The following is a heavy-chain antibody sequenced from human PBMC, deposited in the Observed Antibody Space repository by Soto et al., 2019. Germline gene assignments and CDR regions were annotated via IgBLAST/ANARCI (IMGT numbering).Heavy chain of an antibody. D-gene: IGHD1-1*01. CDR3: AMGYPDHAEGRYGMDV. CDR2: IIPIFGTA. Sequence: QVQLVQSGAEVKKPGSSVKVSCKASGGTFSSYAISWVRQAPGQGLEWMGGIIPIFGTANYAQKFQGRVTITADESRSTAYMELSRLRSEDTAVYYCAMGYPDHAEGRYGMDVWGQGTTVTVSS. V-gene: IGHV1-69*01. CDR1: GGTFSSYA. J-gene: IGHJ6*02.